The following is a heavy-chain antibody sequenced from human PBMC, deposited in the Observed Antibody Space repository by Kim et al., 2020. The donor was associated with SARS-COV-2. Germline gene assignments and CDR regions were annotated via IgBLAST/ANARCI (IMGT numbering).Heavy chain of an antibody. CDR2: IIPIFGTA. CDR3: APGERLGELSEAADY. V-gene: IGHV1-69*13. CDR1: GGTFSSYA. D-gene: IGHD3-16*02. Sequence: SVKVSCKASGGTFSSYAISWVRQAPGQGLEWMGGIIPIFGTANYAQKFQGRVTITADESTSTAYMELSSLRSEDTAVYYCAPGERLGELSEAADYWGQGTLVTVSS. J-gene: IGHJ4*02.